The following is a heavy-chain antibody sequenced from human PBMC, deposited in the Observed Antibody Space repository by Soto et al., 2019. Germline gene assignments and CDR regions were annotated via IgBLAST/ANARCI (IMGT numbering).Heavy chain of an antibody. Sequence: ASVKVSCKASGYTFTSYGISWVRRAPGEGLEWMGWISAYNGNTNYAQKLQGRVTMTTDTSTSTAYMELRSLRSDDTAVYYCARVSGPRGVVATTPYCYCGMVVWGKGTTLTVS. CDR2: ISAYNGNT. CDR3: ARVSGPRGVVATTPYCYCGMVV. D-gene: IGHD5-12*01. J-gene: IGHJ6*04. V-gene: IGHV1-18*01. CDR1: GYTFTSYG.